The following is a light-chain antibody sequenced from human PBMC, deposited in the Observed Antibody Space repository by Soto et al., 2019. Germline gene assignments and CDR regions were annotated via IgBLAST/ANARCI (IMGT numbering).Light chain of an antibody. V-gene: IGKV1-39*01. Sequence: DIQMTQSPSSLSASVGDRVTITCRASQSISSYLNWYQQKPGKAPKLLIYAAYSLQSGVPSRLSGSRCWKAFTLTSSSLQPEEVATYYGQQSYSRTFGLGTKVEVK. CDR1: QSISSY. CDR3: QQSYSRT. CDR2: AAY. J-gene: IGKJ1*01.